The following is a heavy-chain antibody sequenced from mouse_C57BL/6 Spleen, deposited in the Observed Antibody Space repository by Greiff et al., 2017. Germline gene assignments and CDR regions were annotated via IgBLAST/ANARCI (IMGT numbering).Heavy chain of an antibody. D-gene: IGHD2-4*01. V-gene: IGHV1-9*01. J-gene: IGHJ2*01. CDR3: ARTLLRRFGKDFGS. CDR1: GYTFTGYW. Sequence: QVQLQQSGAELMKPGASVKLSCKATGYTFTGYWIEWVKQRPGHGLEWIGEILPGSGSTNYNEKFKGKATFTADTSSNPAYMQLSSLTAEDSAIXCCARTLLRRFGKDFGSWGLSTTRPGS. CDR2: ILPGSGST.